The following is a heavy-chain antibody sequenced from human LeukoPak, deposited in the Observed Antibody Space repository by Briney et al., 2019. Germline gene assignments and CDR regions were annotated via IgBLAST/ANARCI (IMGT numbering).Heavy chain of an antibody. CDR3: ARHNGFYRVYYYYMDV. J-gene: IGHJ6*03. D-gene: IGHD3-3*01. CDR1: GGFINSYY. Sequence: SETLSLTCTVSGGFINSYYWSGIRQPAGKGLEWIGRVYTSGITNYNPSLKSRITMSVDTSKNQFSLKLTSVTAADTAVYYCARHNGFYRVYYYYMDVWGKGTTVTVSS. V-gene: IGHV4-4*07. CDR2: VYTSGIT.